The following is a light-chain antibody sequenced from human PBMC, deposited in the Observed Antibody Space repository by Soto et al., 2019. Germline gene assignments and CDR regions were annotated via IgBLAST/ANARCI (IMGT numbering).Light chain of an antibody. Sequence: AIQMTQSPSSLSASVGDRVTSTCRARQDIRNELGWYQQRPGKAPKALIYGASNLQSGVPSRFGGSGFGTDFTLSITSLQPEDFVTDYDLADHNYPRTFGQGTKVESK. J-gene: IGKJ1*01. V-gene: IGKV1-6*01. CDR1: QDIRNE. CDR2: GAS. CDR3: LADHNYPRT.